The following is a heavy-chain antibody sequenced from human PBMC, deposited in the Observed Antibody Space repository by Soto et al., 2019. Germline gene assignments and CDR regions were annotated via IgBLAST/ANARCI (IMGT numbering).Heavy chain of an antibody. J-gene: IGHJ4*02. D-gene: IGHD6-19*01. Sequence: QVQLVESGGGVVQPGRSLRLSCAASGFTFSSSGMHWVRQAPGKGLEWVAVTSFDGSSGYYADSVRGRFTISRDNSNNTLYLQMNSXRAEDTAVYYCAKSPPAVAGYFDYWGQGTLVTVSS. CDR3: AKSPPAVAGYFDY. CDR2: TSFDGSSG. CDR1: GFTFSSSG. V-gene: IGHV3-30*18.